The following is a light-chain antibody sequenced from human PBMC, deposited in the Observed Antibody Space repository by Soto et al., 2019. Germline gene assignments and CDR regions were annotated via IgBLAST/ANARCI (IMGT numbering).Light chain of an antibody. J-gene: IGKJ5*01. CDR1: QSVSASY. V-gene: IGKV3-20*01. Sequence: VLTQSPGTLSLSPGDGATLSCRASQSVSASYLAWYQQKTGQAPRLLIYAASSRATGIPARFSGSGSGTDLNLTIDGLEPEDFVVYYCQKYGYSPITCGQGTRLEIK. CDR3: QKYGYSPIT. CDR2: AAS.